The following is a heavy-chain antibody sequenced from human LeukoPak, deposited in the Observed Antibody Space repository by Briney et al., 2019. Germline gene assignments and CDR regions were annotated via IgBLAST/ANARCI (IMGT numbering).Heavy chain of an antibody. Sequence: GRSLRLSCAASGFTFSSYAMYWVRQAPGKGLEWVAVISYDGSDKFYADSVKGRFTISRDSSKNSLYLQMNSLRAEDTAVYYCARDKEKGGSGSKFDYWGQGTLVTVSS. J-gene: IGHJ4*02. V-gene: IGHV3-30*04. CDR2: ISYDGSDK. CDR1: GFTFSSYA. D-gene: IGHD3-10*01. CDR3: ARDKEKGGSGSKFDY.